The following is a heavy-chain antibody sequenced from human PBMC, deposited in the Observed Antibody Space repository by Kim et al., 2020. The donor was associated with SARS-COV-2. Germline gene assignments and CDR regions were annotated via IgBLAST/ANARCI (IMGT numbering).Heavy chain of an antibody. CDR2: K. Sequence: KYYVDSVKGRFNIPGDNAKNSLYLQMNSLRAEDTAVYYCARSRSWFSEDWGQGTLVTVSS. V-gene: IGHV3-7*03. D-gene: IGHD3-10*01. J-gene: IGHJ4*02. CDR3: ARSRSWFSED.